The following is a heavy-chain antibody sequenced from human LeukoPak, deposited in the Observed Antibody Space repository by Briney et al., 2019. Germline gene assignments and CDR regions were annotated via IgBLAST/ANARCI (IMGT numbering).Heavy chain of an antibody. J-gene: IGHJ6*02. Sequence: SETLSLTCAVYGGSFSGYYWSWIRQPPGKGLEWIGYIYYSGSTNYNPSLKSRVTISVDTSKNQFSLKLSSVTAADTAVYYCAKVVWDFSGSPFDGMDVWGQGTTVTVSS. CDR3: AKVVWDFSGSPFDGMDV. V-gene: IGHV4-59*08. CDR1: GGSFSGYY. CDR2: IYYSGST. D-gene: IGHD1-26*01.